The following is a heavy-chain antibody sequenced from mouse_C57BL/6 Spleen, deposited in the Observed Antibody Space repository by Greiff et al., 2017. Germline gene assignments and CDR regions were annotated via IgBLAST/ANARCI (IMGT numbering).Heavy chain of an antibody. CDR1: GYSFTGYY. D-gene: IGHD3-2*02. CDR2: INPSTGGT. Sequence: VHVKQSGPELVKPGASVKISCKASGYSFTGYYMNWVKQSPEKSLEWIGEINPSTGGTTYNQKFKAKATLTVDKSSSTAYMQLKSLTSEDSAVYYCARSGDYYAMDYWGQGTSVTVSS. J-gene: IGHJ4*01. CDR3: ARSGDYYAMDY. V-gene: IGHV1-42*01.